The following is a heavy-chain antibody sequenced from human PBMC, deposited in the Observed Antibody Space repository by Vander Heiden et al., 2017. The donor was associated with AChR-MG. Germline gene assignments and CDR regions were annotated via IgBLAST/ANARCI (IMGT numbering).Heavy chain of an antibody. D-gene: IGHD2-2*02. Sequence: EVQLLESGGGLVQPGGSLRLSCAASGFTFGSYAMSWVRQAPGKGLEWVSAIVGSGIGTYYAGSVRGRFTISRDNSMNTLYLQMDSLRAEDSAVYYCAKEFSECITTSCYIHWYFDLWGRGTLVTVSS. V-gene: IGHV3-23*01. CDR1: GFTFGSYA. J-gene: IGHJ2*01. CDR2: IVGSGIGT. CDR3: AKEFSECITTSCYIHWYFDL.